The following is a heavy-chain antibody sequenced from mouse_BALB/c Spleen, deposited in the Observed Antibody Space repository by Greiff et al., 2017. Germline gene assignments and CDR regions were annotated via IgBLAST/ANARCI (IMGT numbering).Heavy chain of an antibody. Sequence: QVHVKQSGAELVKPGASVKLSCKASGYTFTSYYMYWVKQRPGQGLEWIGEINPSNGGTNFNEKFKSKATLTVDKSSSTAYMQLSSLTSEDSAVYYCTRSGTTARGFAYWGQGTLVTVSA. CDR2: INPSNGGT. D-gene: IGHD1-2*01. CDR3: TRSGTTARGFAY. V-gene: IGHV1S81*02. CDR1: GYTFTSYY. J-gene: IGHJ3*01.